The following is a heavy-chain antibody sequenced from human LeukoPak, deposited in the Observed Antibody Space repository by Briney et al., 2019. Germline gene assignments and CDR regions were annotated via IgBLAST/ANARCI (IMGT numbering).Heavy chain of an antibody. Sequence: GGSLRLSCAASGFTFSDYSMNWVRQAPGKGLEWVSSISSSSTYLYYADSVRGRFTISRDNAKNSLFLQMNSLRAEDTAVYYCAREPVPDSGIYTVPFDYWGQGTLVTVSS. CDR3: AREPVPDSGIYTVPFDY. CDR1: GFTFSDYS. CDR2: ISSSSTYL. D-gene: IGHD3-10*01. J-gene: IGHJ4*02. V-gene: IGHV3-21*01.